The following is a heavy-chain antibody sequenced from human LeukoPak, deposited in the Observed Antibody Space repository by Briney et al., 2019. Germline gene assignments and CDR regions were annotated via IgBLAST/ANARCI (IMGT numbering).Heavy chain of an antibody. Sequence: GESLKISCAASGFTFSSYAMSWVRQAPGKGLEWVSIISGSGGSTYYADSVKGRFTISRDNSKNTLYLQMNSLRAEDTAVYYCANPYYYGSGSPDPWGQGTLVTVSS. CDR2: ISGSGGST. CDR1: GFTFSSYA. J-gene: IGHJ5*02. CDR3: ANPYYYGSGSPDP. V-gene: IGHV3-23*01. D-gene: IGHD3-10*01.